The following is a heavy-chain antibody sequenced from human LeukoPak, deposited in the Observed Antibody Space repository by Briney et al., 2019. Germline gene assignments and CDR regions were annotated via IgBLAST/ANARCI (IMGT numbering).Heavy chain of an antibody. J-gene: IGHJ1*01. CDR1: GYTFTSYG. Sequence: ASVKVSCKASGYTFTSYGISWVRQAPGQGLEWMGWISAYNGNTNYAQKLQGRVTMTTDTSTSTAYMELRSLRSDDTAVYYCARAPRVAARLAEYFQHWGQGTLVTVSS. CDR3: ARAPRVAARLAEYFQH. CDR2: ISAYNGNT. V-gene: IGHV1-18*01. D-gene: IGHD6-6*01.